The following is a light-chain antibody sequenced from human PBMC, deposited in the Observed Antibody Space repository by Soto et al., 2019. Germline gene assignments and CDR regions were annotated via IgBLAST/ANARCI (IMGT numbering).Light chain of an antibody. J-gene: IGKJ5*01. CDR3: QQRSNWPT. V-gene: IGKV3-11*01. CDR2: DAS. Sequence: ELVLTQSASTLSWSPGERATLSCRASQSISFYLTWYQHKPGQAPRLLIYDASNRATGIPARFSGSAYGTDFTLTISSLQPGDFAVYYCQQRSNWPTFGQGTRLEIK. CDR1: QSISFY.